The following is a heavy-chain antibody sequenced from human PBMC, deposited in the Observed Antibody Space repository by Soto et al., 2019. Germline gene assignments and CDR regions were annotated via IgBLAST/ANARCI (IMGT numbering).Heavy chain of an antibody. D-gene: IGHD2-15*01. CDR1: GVSISSGGYS. J-gene: IGHJ5*02. Sequence: SETLSLTCAVSGVSISSGGYSWSWIRQPPGKGLEWIGYIYHSGSTYYNPSLKSRVTISVDRSKNQFSLKLTSVTAADTATYYCAHRRGYCSGGSCYSIWFDPWGQGTLVTVSS. V-gene: IGHV4-30-2*01. CDR2: IYHSGST. CDR3: AHRRGYCSGGSCYSIWFDP.